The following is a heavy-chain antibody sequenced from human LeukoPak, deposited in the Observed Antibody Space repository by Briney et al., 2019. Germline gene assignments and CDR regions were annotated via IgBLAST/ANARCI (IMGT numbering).Heavy chain of an antibody. J-gene: IGHJ4*02. CDR1: GFTFSIYA. CDR2: ISGGGGAT. D-gene: IGHD5-18*01. V-gene: IGHV3-23*01. Sequence: GGSLRLSCAASGFTFSIYAMRWVRQAPGKGLEWVSTISGGGGATYYADSVKGRFTISRDNSKNTLFLQMSSLTAEDTAIYYCAKGNNYGYDYWGQGTLVTVSS. CDR3: AKGNNYGYDY.